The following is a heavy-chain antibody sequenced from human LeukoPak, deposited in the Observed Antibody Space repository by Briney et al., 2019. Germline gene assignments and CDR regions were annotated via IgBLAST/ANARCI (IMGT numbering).Heavy chain of an antibody. V-gene: IGHV3-23*01. Sequence: GGSLRLSCAASGFTFSSYAMSWVRQAPGKGLEWVSAISGSGGSTYYADSVKGRFTISRDNSKNTLYLQMNSLRAEDTAVYYCASDANYGGNSGGFDYWGQGTLVTVSS. CDR2: ISGSGGST. D-gene: IGHD4-23*01. J-gene: IGHJ4*02. CDR1: GFTFSSYA. CDR3: ASDANYGGNSGGFDY.